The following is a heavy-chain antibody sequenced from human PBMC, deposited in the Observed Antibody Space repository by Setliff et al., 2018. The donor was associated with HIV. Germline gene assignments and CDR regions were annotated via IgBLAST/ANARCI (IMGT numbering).Heavy chain of an antibody. D-gene: IGHD3-22*01. V-gene: IGHV3-30*01. CDR2: ITHDGSSK. Sequence: GGSLRLSCAASGFTFSSYTMHWVRQAPGKGLEWVAVITHDGSSKYYADSVKGRFTISRDNSKNTLYLQMNSPRADDTAVYYCTLSSPYYDSLDYWGQGTLVTVSS. CDR1: GFTFSSYT. J-gene: IGHJ4*02. CDR3: TLSSPYYDSLDY.